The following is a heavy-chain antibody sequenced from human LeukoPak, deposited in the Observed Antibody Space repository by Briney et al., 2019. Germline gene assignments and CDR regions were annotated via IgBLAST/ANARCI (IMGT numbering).Heavy chain of an antibody. Sequence: GGSLRLSGAASGFTVSSNYMSWVRQAPGKGLEWVSVIYSGGSTYYADSVKGRFTISRDNSKNTLYLQMNSLRAEDTAVYYCAREDSYSSSSDYCYYMDVWGKGTTVTVSS. CDR2: IYSGGST. CDR3: AREDSYSSSSDYCYYMDV. V-gene: IGHV3-66*02. D-gene: IGHD6-6*01. CDR1: GFTVSSNY. J-gene: IGHJ6*03.